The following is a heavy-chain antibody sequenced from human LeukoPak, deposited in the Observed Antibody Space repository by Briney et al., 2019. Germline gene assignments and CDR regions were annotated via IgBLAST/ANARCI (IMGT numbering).Heavy chain of an antibody. CDR3: AKDLVRGSGYLDAFDI. D-gene: IGHD3-22*01. CDR1: GITFSSYA. V-gene: IGHV3-23*01. CDR2: ISGSGGST. J-gene: IGHJ3*02. Sequence: GGSLRLSCAASGITFSSYAMSWVRQAPGKGLEWVSAISGSGGSTYYADSVKGRFTISRDNSKNTLYLQMNSLRAEDTAVYYCAKDLVRGSGYLDAFDIWGQGTMVTVSS.